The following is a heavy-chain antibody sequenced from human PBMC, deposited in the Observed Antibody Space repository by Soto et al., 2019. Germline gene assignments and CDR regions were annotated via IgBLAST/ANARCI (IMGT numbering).Heavy chain of an antibody. J-gene: IGHJ6*02. CDR3: ARGCNWNAVYYYGMDV. Sequence: VKVSCKATAGTFSSYAISWVRQAPGQGLEWMGGIIPIFGTANYAQKFQGRVTITADESTSTAYMELSSLRSEDTAVYYCARGCNWNAVYYYGMDVWGQGTTVTVSS. D-gene: IGHD1-20*01. CDR1: AGTFSSYA. V-gene: IGHV1-69*13. CDR2: IIPIFGTA.